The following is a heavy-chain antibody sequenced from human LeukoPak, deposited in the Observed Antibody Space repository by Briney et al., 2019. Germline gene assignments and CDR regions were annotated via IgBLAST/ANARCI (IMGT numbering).Heavy chain of an antibody. V-gene: IGHV6-1*01. D-gene: IGHD3-10*01. Sequence: PSQTLSLTCAISGDSVSSNSAAWNWIRQSPSRGLEWPGRTYYRSKWYNDYAVSVKSRITINPDTSKNQFSLQLNSVTPEDTAVYYCARGALLEGMSYFDYWGQGTLVTVSS. CDR3: ARGALLEGMSYFDY. J-gene: IGHJ4*02. CDR1: GDSVSSNSAA. CDR2: TYYRSKWYN.